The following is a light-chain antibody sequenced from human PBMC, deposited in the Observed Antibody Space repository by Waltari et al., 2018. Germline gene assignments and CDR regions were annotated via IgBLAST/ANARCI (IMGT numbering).Light chain of an antibody. CDR1: LSISSW. V-gene: IGKV1-5*03. CDR2: KAS. Sequence: DIQMAQSPSTLSASVGDRVTITCRASLSISSWLAWYQQKSGKAPNLLIYKASALESGGPSRFSGCGSSTDFSLTISGLQPDDFGTYCCQQYNSFPWTFGQGTKVEIK. J-gene: IGKJ1*01. CDR3: QQYNSFPWT.